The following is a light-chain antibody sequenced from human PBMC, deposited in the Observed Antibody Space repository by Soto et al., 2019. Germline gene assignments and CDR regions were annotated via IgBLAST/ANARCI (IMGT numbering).Light chain of an antibody. V-gene: IGKV3-11*01. Sequence: IVLTQGSATLSALPGGGVTLSCRVGHYVNTRLAWYQHRPGQAPRLLINQTSLRAAGIPARFSASGSGTDFTLTISDVQPDDFALYYCHQRQNCPRTVAQGTKVDIK. CDR3: HQRQNCPRT. J-gene: IGKJ1*01. CDR1: HYVNTR. CDR2: QTS.